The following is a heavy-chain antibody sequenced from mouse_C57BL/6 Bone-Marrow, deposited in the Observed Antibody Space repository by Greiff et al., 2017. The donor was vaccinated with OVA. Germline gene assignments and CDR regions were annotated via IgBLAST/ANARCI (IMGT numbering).Heavy chain of an antibody. D-gene: IGHD2-14*01. CDR2: IDPSDSYT. CDR1: GYTFTSYW. Sequence: VQLQQPGAELVMPGASVKLSCKASGYTFTSYWMHWVKQRPGQGLEWIGEIDPSDSYTNYNQKFKGKSTLTVDKSSSTAYMQLSSLTSEDSAVYYCARWGYPRIYWYFDVWGTGTTVTVSS. V-gene: IGHV1-69*01. CDR3: ARWGYPRIYWYFDV. J-gene: IGHJ1*03.